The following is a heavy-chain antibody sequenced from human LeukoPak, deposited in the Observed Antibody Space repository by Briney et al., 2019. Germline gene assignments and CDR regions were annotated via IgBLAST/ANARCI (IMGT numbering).Heavy chain of an antibody. CDR1: GYTFTNYA. CDR2: IGPTGNT. D-gene: IGHD3-10*01. CDR3: ARDFGEDGSGSYEHAFDI. J-gene: IGHJ3*02. V-gene: IGHV1-2*02. Sequence: ASVKVSCKASGYTFTNYAMNWVRQAPGQGLEWIGCIGPTGNTVYVQKFQGRVTVTRDTSINTVYMEVNSLRSDDTAVYSCARDFGEDGSGSYEHAFDIWGQGTMVTVSS.